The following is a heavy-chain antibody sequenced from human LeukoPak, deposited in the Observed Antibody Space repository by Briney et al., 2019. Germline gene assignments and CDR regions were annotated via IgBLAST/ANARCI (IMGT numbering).Heavy chain of an antibody. V-gene: IGHV3-30*04. D-gene: IGHD6-13*01. CDR1: GFTFSSYA. CDR3: AREIVAAAGRED. Sequence: PGGSLRPSCAASGFTFSSYAMHWVRQAPGKGLEWMAFISYDGSNKYYADSVKGRFTISRDNSKNTLYLQMNSLRAEDTAVYYCAREIVAAAGREDWGQGTLVTVSS. J-gene: IGHJ4*02. CDR2: ISYDGSNK.